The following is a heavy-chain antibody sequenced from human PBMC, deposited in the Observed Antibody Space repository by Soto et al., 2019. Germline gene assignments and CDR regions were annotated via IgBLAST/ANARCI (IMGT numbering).Heavy chain of an antibody. Sequence: ASVKVSCKVSGYTLTELSMHWVRQAPGKGLEWMGGFDPEDGETIYAQKFQGRVTMTEDTSTDTAYMELSSLRSEDTAVYYCATSGGGFMTTEFDGFDIWGQGTRVTVPS. J-gene: IGHJ3*02. V-gene: IGHV1-24*01. D-gene: IGHD3-16*01. CDR1: GYTLTELS. CDR2: FDPEDGET. CDR3: ATSGGGFMTTEFDGFDI.